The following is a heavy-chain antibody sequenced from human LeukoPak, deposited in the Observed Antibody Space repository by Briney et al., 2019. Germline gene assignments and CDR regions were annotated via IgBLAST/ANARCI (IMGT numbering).Heavy chain of an antibody. CDR1: GYTFTSYY. CDR2: INPSGGST. V-gene: IGHV1-46*01. D-gene: IGHD3-9*01. CDR3: ARDRIGYFDWLLVSDY. Sequence: ASVKVSCKASGYTFTSYYMHWVRQAPGQGLEWMGIINPSGGSTSYAQKFQGRVTMTRDTSTSTVYMELRSLRSDDTAVYYCARDRIGYFDWLLVSDYWGQGTLVTVSS. J-gene: IGHJ4*02.